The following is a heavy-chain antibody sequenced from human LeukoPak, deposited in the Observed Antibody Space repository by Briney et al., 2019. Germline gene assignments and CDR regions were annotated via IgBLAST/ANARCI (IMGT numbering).Heavy chain of an antibody. CDR1: GFTFSSYS. CDR3: ARLGYCSGGSCPDY. V-gene: IGHV3-21*01. CDR2: ISSSSSYI. Sequence: GGSLRLSCAASGFTFSSYSMNWARQAPGKGLEWVSSISSSSSYIYYADSVKGRFTISRDNAKNSLYLQMNSLRAEDTAVYYCARLGYCSGGSCPDYWGQGTLVTVSS. D-gene: IGHD2-15*01. J-gene: IGHJ4*02.